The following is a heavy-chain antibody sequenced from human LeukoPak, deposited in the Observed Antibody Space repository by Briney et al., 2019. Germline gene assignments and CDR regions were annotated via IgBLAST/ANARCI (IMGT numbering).Heavy chain of an antibody. CDR1: GFTFSDYT. D-gene: IGHD6-19*01. CDR3: ARPVSSSGWYLDY. Sequence: PGGSLRLSCAASGFTFSDYTMSWVRQAPGKGLEWVSVIYSGGSTYYADSVKGRFAISRDNSKNTLFLQMNSLRAEDTAVYYCARPVSSSGWYLDYWGQGTLVTVSS. V-gene: IGHV3-53*01. CDR2: IYSGGST. J-gene: IGHJ4*02.